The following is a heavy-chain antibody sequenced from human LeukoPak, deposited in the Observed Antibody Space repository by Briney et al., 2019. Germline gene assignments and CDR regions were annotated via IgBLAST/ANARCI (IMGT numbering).Heavy chain of an antibody. J-gene: IGHJ5*02. CDR2: ISSSGSNV. V-gene: IGHV3-48*03. D-gene: IGHD3-16*01. Sequence: GGSLRLSCAASGFTFSSYEMNWVRQAPGKGLEWISYISSSGSNVYYADSVKGRFTISRDNAKNSLYLQMNSLRAEDTAVYYCAKSGGVRFDPWGQGTLVTVSS. CDR1: GFTFSSYE. CDR3: AKSGGVRFDP.